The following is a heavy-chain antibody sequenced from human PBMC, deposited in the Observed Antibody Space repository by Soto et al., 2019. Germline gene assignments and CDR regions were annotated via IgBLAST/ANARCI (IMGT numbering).Heavy chain of an antibody. CDR1: GFTFSSYS. D-gene: IGHD6-6*01. Sequence: EVQLVESGGGLVQPGGSLRLSCAASGFTFSSYSMNWVRQAPGKGLEWLSYISGSSGTRNHADSVKVRFTISRDNAKNSLFLQRNSLRDEDTAVYYCARGGLAARRGGGSDYWGQGTLVTVSS. CDR2: ISGSSGTR. V-gene: IGHV3-48*02. CDR3: ARGGLAARRGGGSDY. J-gene: IGHJ4*02.